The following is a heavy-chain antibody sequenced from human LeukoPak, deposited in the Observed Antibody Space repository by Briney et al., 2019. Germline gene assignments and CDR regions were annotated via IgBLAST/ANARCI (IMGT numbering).Heavy chain of an antibody. V-gene: IGHV3-23*01. Sequence: GGSLSLSCAPSVFSFSTYAMSCARQIPEEGLECVSAISGSDPGTYYADSVKGRFTISRDNAKNSLYLQMNSVRAEDTALYHCARVIVGATADYYYYYMDVWGKGTTVTISS. CDR1: VFSFSTYA. J-gene: IGHJ6*03. CDR3: ARVIVGATADYYYYYMDV. D-gene: IGHD1-26*01. CDR2: ISGSDPGT.